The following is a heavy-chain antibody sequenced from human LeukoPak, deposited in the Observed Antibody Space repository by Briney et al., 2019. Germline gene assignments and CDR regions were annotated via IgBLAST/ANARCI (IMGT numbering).Heavy chain of an antibody. CDR3: ANHRWGYGMDV. CDR1: GFTFSSYW. J-gene: IGHJ6*02. D-gene: IGHD3-16*01. CDR2: IKQDGSEK. V-gene: IGHV3-7*01. Sequence: GGSLRLSCAASGFTFSSYWINWVRQAPGKGLEWVAKIKQDGSEKYYVDSVKGRFTISRDNAKNSLYLQMNSLRAEDTAVYYCANHRWGYGMDVWGQGTTVIVPS.